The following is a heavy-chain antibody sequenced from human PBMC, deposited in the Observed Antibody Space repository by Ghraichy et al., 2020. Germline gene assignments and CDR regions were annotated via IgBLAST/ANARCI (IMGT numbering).Heavy chain of an antibody. D-gene: IGHD1-26*01. CDR2: ISGSGDKT. CDR1: GFTFSSYA. Sequence: GGSLRLSCAASGFTFSSYAMSWVRQAPGKGLEWVSSISGSGDKTYHADSVKGRFTISRDNSKNTLYLQMNSLRAEDTAVYYCAKDGPYSGTSFEGFDYWGQGTLVTVSS. CDR3: AKDGPYSGTSFEGFDY. J-gene: IGHJ4*02. V-gene: IGHV3-23*01.